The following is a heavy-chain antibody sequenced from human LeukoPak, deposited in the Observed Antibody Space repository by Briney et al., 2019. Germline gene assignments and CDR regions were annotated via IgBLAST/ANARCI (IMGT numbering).Heavy chain of an antibody. CDR2: ISSSSSYI. Sequence: GGTLRLSCAASGFTFSSYSMNWVRQAPGKGLEWVSSISSSSSYIYYADSVKGRFTISRDNAKNSLYLQMNSLRAEDTAVYYCARDRDDFWSGIDYWGQGTLVTVSS. CDR3: ARDRDDFWSGIDY. J-gene: IGHJ4*02. CDR1: GFTFSSYS. D-gene: IGHD3-3*01. V-gene: IGHV3-21*01.